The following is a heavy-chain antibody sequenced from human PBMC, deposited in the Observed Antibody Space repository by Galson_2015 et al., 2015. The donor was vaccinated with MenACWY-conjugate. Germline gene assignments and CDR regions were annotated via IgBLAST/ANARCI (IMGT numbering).Heavy chain of an antibody. J-gene: IGHJ4*02. D-gene: IGHD6-13*01. CDR3: ARTTGYSSSWFAEDY. CDR2: IFSNDEK. V-gene: IGHV2-26*01. Sequence: PALVKPTQPLTLPCTVSGFSLSNARMGVSWIRQPPGKALEWLAHIFSNDEKSYSTSLKSRLTISKDTSKSQVVLTMTNMDPVDTATYYCARTTGYSSSWFAEDYWGQGTLVTVSS. CDR1: GFSLSNARMG.